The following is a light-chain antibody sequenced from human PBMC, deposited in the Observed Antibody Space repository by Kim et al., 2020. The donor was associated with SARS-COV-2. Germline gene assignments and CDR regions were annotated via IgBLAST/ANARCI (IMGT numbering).Light chain of an antibody. V-gene: IGKV3-11*01. CDR2: DAS. CDR3: QQRNSWPPT. J-gene: IGKJ5*01. CDR1: QSINNF. Sequence: LSPGERATLSCRASQSINNFLAWYLQKPGQAPSLLIYDASNRATGTPPRFSGSGSGTDFTLTISSLEPEDFAVYYCQQRNSWPPTFGQGTRLEIK.